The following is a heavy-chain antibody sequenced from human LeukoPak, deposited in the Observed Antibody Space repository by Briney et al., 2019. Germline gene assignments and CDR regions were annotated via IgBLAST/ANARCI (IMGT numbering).Heavy chain of an antibody. CDR2: ISGSGTGGRT. V-gene: IGHV3-23*01. D-gene: IGHD3-22*01. Sequence: GGSLRLSCAASGFTFITYAMSWVRQAPGKGLEWVPGISGSGTGGRTYYADSVKGRFTISRDNSKNTLYLQMNSLRAEDTAVYYCAKVGYYYDSSGSPNLEFDYWGQGTLVTVSS. CDR3: AKVGYYYDSSGSPNLEFDY. J-gene: IGHJ4*02. CDR1: GFTFITYA.